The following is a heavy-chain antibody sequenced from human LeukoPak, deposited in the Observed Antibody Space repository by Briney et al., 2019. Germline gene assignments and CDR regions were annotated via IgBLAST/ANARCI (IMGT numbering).Heavy chain of an antibody. J-gene: IGHJ4*02. CDR2: IYYSGST. V-gene: IGHV4-59*01. CDR1: GGSISSYY. CDR3: ARSGHVITMVRGVIINPPDY. D-gene: IGHD3-10*01. Sequence: SETLSLTCTVSGGSISSYYWSWIRQPPGKGLEWIGYIYYSGSTNYNPSLRRGVTISVDTSKNQFSLKLSSVTAADTAVYYCARSGHVITMVRGVIINPPDYWGQGTLVTVSP.